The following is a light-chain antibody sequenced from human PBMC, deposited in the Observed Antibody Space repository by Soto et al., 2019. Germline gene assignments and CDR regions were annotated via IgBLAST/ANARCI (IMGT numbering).Light chain of an antibody. CDR1: QSISSY. CDR2: AAS. J-gene: IGKJ4*01. Sequence: IRMTQSPSSLSPSVGDRVTITCRASQSISSYLNWYQQKPGKAPTLLIYAASTLQSGVPSRFSGSGFGTDFTLNISSLKAEDFESYYCQQLRSYPSTFGGGTKVDIK. CDR3: QQLRSYPST. V-gene: IGKV1-39*01.